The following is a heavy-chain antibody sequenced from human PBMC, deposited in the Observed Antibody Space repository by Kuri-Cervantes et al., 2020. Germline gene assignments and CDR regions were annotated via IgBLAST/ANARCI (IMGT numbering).Heavy chain of an antibody. Sequence: GGSLRLSCAASGFTFSSYAMHWVRQAPGKGLEWVAVISYDGSNKYYADSVKGRFTISRDNSKNTLYLQMNSLRAEDTAVYYCAREPGSGYFFDYWGQGTLVTVSS. CDR2: ISYDGSNK. CDR1: GFTFSSYA. J-gene: IGHJ4*02. D-gene: IGHD3-22*01. V-gene: IGHV3-30*14. CDR3: AREPGSGYFFDY.